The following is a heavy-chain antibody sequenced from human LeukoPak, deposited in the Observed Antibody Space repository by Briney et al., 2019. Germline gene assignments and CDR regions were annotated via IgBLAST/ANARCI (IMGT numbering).Heavy chain of an antibody. Sequence: GGSLRLSCVASGFTFRDYYLSWIRPAPGRGLEGVSYISSSSTTIYYADSVKGRFTLSRDNAQNSLYLQMNDLRAEDTGVYYCARGAYHDTSGYYVWGQGILVTVSS. V-gene: IGHV3-11*01. CDR1: GFTFRDYY. CDR3: ARGAYHDTSGYYV. CDR2: ISSSSTTI. J-gene: IGHJ4*02. D-gene: IGHD3-22*01.